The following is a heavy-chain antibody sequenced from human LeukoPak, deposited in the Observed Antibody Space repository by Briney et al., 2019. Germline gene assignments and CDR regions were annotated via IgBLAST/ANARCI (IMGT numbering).Heavy chain of an antibody. CDR1: GFTFSSYA. V-gene: IGHV3-23*01. CDR2: ISAGGGST. D-gene: IGHD3-10*01. Sequence: AGGSLRLSCAASGFTFSSYAMGWVRQAPGKGLEWVSSISAGGGSTNYADSVKGRFTISRENPKNTLYLQMNSLRAEDTAVYYCAKEKYYGSDWGQGTLVTVSS. J-gene: IGHJ4*02. CDR3: AKEKYYGSD.